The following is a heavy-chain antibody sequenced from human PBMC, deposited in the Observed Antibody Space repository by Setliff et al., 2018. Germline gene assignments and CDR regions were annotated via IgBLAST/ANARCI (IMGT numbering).Heavy chain of an antibody. J-gene: IGHJ3*02. CDR3: ARDPLTTNRRRAFDI. D-gene: IGHD4-17*01. CDR1: GYSISSAYY. CDR2: IYHSGST. Sequence: PSETLSLTCTVSGYSISSAYYWGWIRQPPGKGLEWIGSIYHSGSTYYNPSLKSRVTISADTSKNQFSLKLSSVTAADTAVYYCARDPLTTNRRRAFDIWGQGTMVTVSS. V-gene: IGHV4-38-2*02.